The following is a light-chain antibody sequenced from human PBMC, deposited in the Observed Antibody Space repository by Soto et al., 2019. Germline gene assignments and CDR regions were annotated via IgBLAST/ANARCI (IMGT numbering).Light chain of an antibody. CDR2: GAS. J-gene: IGKJ4*01. V-gene: IGKV3-15*01. Sequence: EVVMTQSPATVSVSPGEGVTLSCRASQTISNDLAWYQQKPGQAPRLLIYGASTRATGFPARFSGGGSGTEVTHPSRCLQSEDFAVYFRQQNNYLPAFTFGGGTKVEIK. CDR3: QQNNYLPAFT. CDR1: QTISND.